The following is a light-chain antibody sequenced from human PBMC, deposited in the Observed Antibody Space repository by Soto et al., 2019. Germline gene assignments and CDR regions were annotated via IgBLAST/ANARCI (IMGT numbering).Light chain of an antibody. V-gene: IGLV2-18*02. Sequence: QSALTQPPSVSGSPGQSVTISCTGTSSDVGKYDRVSWYQQPPGTAPRLIMYGVTNRPSGVPARFSGSKSGNTASLTISGLQAEDEADYFCSSYTSASRYVFGAGTKVTVL. CDR2: GVT. J-gene: IGLJ1*01. CDR1: SSDVGKYDR. CDR3: SSYTSASRYV.